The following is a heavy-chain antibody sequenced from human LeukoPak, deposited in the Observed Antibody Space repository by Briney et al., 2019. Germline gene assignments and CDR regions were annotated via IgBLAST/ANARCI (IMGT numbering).Heavy chain of an antibody. CDR1: GFTFDSYG. CDR3: AKGDSSGWSPLGY. Sequence: GGSLRLSCAASGFTFDSYGMHWVRQAPGKGLEWVAIISYDGSNRYYPDSVKGRFTISRDNSKNTLYLQMNSLRAEDTAVYYCAKGDSSGWSPLGYWGRGTLVTVSS. V-gene: IGHV3-30*18. D-gene: IGHD6-19*01. J-gene: IGHJ4*02. CDR2: ISYDGSNR.